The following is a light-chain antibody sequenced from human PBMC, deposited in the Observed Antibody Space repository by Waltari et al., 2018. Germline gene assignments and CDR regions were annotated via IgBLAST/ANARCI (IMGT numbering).Light chain of an antibody. J-gene: IGLJ2*01. CDR3: CSDSTLRSLL. V-gene: IGLV2-23*02. CDR1: RSDNGTYAL. Sequence: QSALTQPASVSGSPGQSINVSCNGSRSDNGTYALVSWFQQHPGRAPKLLIYEVDQRPSGVSDRFSGSKSGNTASLTVSGLQPEDEADYYCCSDSTLRSLLFGGGTRVSVL. CDR2: EVD.